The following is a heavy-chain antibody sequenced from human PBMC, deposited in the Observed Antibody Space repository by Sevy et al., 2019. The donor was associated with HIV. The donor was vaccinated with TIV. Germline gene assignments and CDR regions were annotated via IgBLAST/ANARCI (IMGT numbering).Heavy chain of an antibody. Sequence: SETVSLTCTVSGASISSSGYYWGLIRQPPGKGLEWIASIRYTGETFYNPSLRSRVTISADTSKNQFSLRLSSVTAADTAIYFCAGPILTYNSGWSYYDYWGQGTVVTVSS. CDR1: GASISSSGYY. D-gene: IGHD6-19*01. CDR3: AGPILTYNSGWSYYDY. J-gene: IGHJ4*02. V-gene: IGHV4-39*01. CDR2: IRYTGET.